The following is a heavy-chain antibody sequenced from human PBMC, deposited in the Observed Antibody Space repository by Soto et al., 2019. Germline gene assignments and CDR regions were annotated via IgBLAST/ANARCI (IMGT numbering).Heavy chain of an antibody. CDR2: INPNSGNS. D-gene: IGHD3-10*01. CDR3: ARGRASGSYYLLDY. J-gene: IGHJ4*02. V-gene: IGHV1-8*01. Sequence: GAAXKVSCKAAGDTFTTYDINWVRRATGHGLEWMGWINPNSGNSGYAQRFQGRVTMTRDTAIRTAYMEVSSLRSDDTAVYYCARGRASGSYYLLDYWGQGTLVTVSS. CDR1: GDTFTTYD.